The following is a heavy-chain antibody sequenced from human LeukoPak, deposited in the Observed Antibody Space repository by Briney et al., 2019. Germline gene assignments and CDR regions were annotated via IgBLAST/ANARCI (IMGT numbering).Heavy chain of an antibody. D-gene: IGHD1-14*01. CDR1: GGSISSYY. Sequence: SETLSLTCTVSGGSISSYYWSWIRQPPGKGLEWIGYIYYSGSTNYNPSLKSRVTISVDTSKNQFSLKLNSVTAADTVVYYCARSYLRSPFDYWGQGTLVTVSS. V-gene: IGHV4-59*08. CDR3: ARSYLRSPFDY. J-gene: IGHJ4*02. CDR2: IYYSGST.